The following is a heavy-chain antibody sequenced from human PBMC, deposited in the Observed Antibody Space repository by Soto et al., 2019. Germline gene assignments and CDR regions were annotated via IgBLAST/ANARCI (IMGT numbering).Heavy chain of an antibody. Sequence: GGSLRLSCAASGFTFSSYWMSWVRQAPGRGLEWVANIKQDGSEKYYVDSVKGRFTISRDNAKNSLYLQMNSLRAEDTAVYYCASQAEGRDGYNGTDYWGQGTLVTVSS. CDR1: GFTFSSYW. CDR2: IKQDGSEK. CDR3: ASQAEGRDGYNGTDY. V-gene: IGHV3-7*01. J-gene: IGHJ4*02. D-gene: IGHD5-12*01.